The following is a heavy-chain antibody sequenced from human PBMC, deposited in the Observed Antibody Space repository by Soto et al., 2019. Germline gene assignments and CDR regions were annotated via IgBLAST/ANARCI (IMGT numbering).Heavy chain of an antibody. CDR3: ARLEMAYKSGHVY. D-gene: IGHD5-12*01. J-gene: IGHJ4*02. CDR1: GDSISSSGYY. Sequence: SETLSLTCSVSGDSISSSGYYWGWIRQPPGKGLEWIGSVYYGESTSYNPSLKSRVTVSVDTSKNQLALKLSSVTVADAAVYCCARLEMAYKSGHVYWGQGTLVTVSS. V-gene: IGHV4-39*01. CDR2: VYYGEST.